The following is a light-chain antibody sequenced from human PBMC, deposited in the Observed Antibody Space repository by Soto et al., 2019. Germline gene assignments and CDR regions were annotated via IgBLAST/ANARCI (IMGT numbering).Light chain of an antibody. CDR3: QQYNHYWT. V-gene: IGKV1-5*01. CDR1: QSISSW. J-gene: IGKJ1*01. Sequence: DIQMTQSPSTLSAPVGDRVTITCRASQSISSWLAWYQQKPGKAPKVLIYDASSLESGVPSRFSGSGSGTEFSLTISSMTPDDFATYYCQQYNHYWTFCQGTKVDIK. CDR2: DAS.